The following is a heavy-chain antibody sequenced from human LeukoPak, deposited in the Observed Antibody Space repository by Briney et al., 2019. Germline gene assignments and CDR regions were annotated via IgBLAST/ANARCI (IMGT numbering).Heavy chain of an antibody. CDR3: AKDMDIVVVVAATGVHY. J-gene: IGHJ4*02. Sequence: PGRSLRLSCAASGSTFSSYGMHWVRQAPGKGLEWVAVISYDGSNKYYADSVKGRFTISRDNSKNTLYLQMNSLRAEDTAVYYCAKDMDIVVVVAATGVHYWGQGTLVTVSS. V-gene: IGHV3-30*18. CDR2: ISYDGSNK. CDR1: GSTFSSYG. D-gene: IGHD2-15*01.